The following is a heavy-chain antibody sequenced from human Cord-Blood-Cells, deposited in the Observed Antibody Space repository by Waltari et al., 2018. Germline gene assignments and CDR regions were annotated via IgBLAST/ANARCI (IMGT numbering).Heavy chain of an antibody. J-gene: IGHJ4*02. CDR1: GYSISSGYY. CDR3: ARVVYGITGIFDY. V-gene: IGHV4-38-2*01. D-gene: IGHD1-20*01. Sequence: QVQLQESGPGLVKPSETLSLTCAVSGYSISSGYYWGWIRQPPGKGLEWIGSIYHSGSTYYNPSLKIRVTISVDTSKNQFSLKLSSVTAADTAVYYCARVVYGITGIFDYWGQGTLVTVSS. CDR2: IYHSGST.